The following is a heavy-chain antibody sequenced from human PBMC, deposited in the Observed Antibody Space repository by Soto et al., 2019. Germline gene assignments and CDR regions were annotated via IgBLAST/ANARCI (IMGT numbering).Heavy chain of an antibody. D-gene: IGHD3-22*01. Sequence: SVKVSCKASGGTFGSDAITWVRQAPGQGLEWVGRIIHIFGTTNYAQNLQGRVTISADKSTLTSYMELHSLTSDDTALYYCARDRTDSGYYTNWLDPWGQGTQVTVSS. CDR2: IIHIFGTT. V-gene: IGHV1-69*06. CDR1: GGTFGSDA. CDR3: ARDRTDSGYYTNWLDP. J-gene: IGHJ5*02.